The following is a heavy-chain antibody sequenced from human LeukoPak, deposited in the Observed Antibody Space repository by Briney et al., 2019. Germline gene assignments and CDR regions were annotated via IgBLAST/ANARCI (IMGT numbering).Heavy chain of an antibody. CDR1: GGSISHYY. V-gene: IGHV4-59*08. Sequence: SETLSLTCSISGGSISHYYWSWIRQSPGKGLEWIGHIHNSGSTKYNPSVNSRVTMLLDTSKSQFSLKLGSVTAADTAVYYCVCAWYEFDAFEMWGQGTMVIVSS. CDR3: VCAWYEFDAFEM. J-gene: IGHJ3*02. D-gene: IGHD6-19*01. CDR2: IHNSGST.